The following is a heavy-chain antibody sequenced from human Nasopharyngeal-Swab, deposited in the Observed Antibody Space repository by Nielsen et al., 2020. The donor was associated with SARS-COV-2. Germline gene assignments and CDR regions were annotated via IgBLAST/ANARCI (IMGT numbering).Heavy chain of an antibody. D-gene: IGHD3-22*01. CDR3: AREPGYDSSGYALGY. Sequence: GESLKISCAASGFTFSDCYMSWIRQAPGKGLEWVSYISSSGSTIYYADSVKGRFTISRDNAKNSLYLQMNSLRAEDTAVYYCAREPGYDSSGYALGYWGQGTLVTVSS. CDR1: GFTFSDCY. V-gene: IGHV3-11*04. CDR2: ISSSGSTI. J-gene: IGHJ4*02.